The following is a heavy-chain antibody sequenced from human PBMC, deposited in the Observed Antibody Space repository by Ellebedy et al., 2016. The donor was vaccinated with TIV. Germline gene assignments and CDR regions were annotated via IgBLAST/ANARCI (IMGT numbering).Heavy chain of an antibody. D-gene: IGHD3-10*01. CDR2: SSYTGST. V-gene: IGHV4-59*08. J-gene: IGHJ4*02. CDR1: GASISSYS. Sequence: MPSETLSLTCTVSGASISSYSCPRIRQPSAMGLDYIGYSSYTGSTNYSPSLNSRVSISVDTSKNQFSLKLSSVTAADTAVYYCVRRKVRSGPAFDYWGQGTLVTVSS. CDR3: VRRKVRSGPAFDY.